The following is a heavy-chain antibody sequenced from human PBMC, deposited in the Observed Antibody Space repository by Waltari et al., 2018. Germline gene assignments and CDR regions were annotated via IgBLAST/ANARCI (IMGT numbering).Heavy chain of an antibody. J-gene: IGHJ4*02. D-gene: IGHD3-16*01. CDR3: ARDVGGLGYFDY. V-gene: IGHV4-59*01. CDR1: GGSISSYY. Sequence: QVQLQESGPGLVKPSETLSLTCTVSGGSISSYYWSWIRQPPGKGLEWIGYIYYSGSTNYSPSLKSRVTISVDTSKNQFSLKLSSVTAADTAVYYCARDVGGLGYFDYWGQGTLVTVSS. CDR2: IYYSGST.